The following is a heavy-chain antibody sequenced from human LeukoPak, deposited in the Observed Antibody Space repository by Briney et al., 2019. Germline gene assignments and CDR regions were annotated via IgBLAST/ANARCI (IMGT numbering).Heavy chain of an antibody. Sequence: SETLSLTCTVSGYSISSGYYWGWIRQPPGKGLEWIGSIYHSGRTFYNPSLKSRVTISVDTSKNQFSLKLSSVTAADTAVYYCARNTMFLDYWGQGTLVTVSS. V-gene: IGHV4-38-2*02. CDR3: ARNTMFLDY. CDR2: IYHSGRT. CDR1: GYSISSGYY. D-gene: IGHD3-10*02. J-gene: IGHJ4*02.